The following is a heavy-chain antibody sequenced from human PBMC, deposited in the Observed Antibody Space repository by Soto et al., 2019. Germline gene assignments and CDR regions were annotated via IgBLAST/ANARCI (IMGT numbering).Heavy chain of an antibody. CDR3: ARHWRSSYSDYLYYFDY. Sequence: EVQLVESGGGLVQPGGSLRLSCAASGFTFSSYWMSWVRQAPGKGLEWVASIMKDGSEKYYVDSVKGRFTISRDNAKNSLYLQMNTLKADDTAVYYCARHWRSSYSDYLYYFDYWGQGTLVTVSS. CDR1: GFTFSSYW. D-gene: IGHD6-13*01. J-gene: IGHJ4*02. CDR2: IMKDGSEK. V-gene: IGHV3-7*01.